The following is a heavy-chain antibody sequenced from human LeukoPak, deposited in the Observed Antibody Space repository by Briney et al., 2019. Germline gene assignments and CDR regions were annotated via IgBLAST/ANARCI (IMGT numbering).Heavy chain of an antibody. CDR1: GFSFSSYD. D-gene: IGHD6-13*01. Sequence: PGGSLRLSCAASGFSFSSYDMSWVRQAPGNGLEWVSSISGGGDTTYYADSVKGRFTISRDNSKNTLYLQMNSLRAEDTAIYYCAKDQRITVAGFYYLNYWGQGSLVTVSS. CDR3: AKDQRITVAGFYYLNY. J-gene: IGHJ4*02. V-gene: IGHV3-23*01. CDR2: ISGGGDTT.